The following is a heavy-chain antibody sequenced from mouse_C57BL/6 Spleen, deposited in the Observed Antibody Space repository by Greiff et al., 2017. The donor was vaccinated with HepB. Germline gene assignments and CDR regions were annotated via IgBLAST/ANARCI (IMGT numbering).Heavy chain of an antibody. D-gene: IGHD1-1*01. V-gene: IGHV1-55*01. CDR3: ARGVYYYGSSYGGFAY. J-gene: IGHJ3*01. Sequence: QVQLQQSGAELVKPGASVKMSCKASGYTFTSYWITWVKQRPGQGLEWIGDIYPGSGSTNYNEKFKSKATLTVDTSSSTAYMQLSSLTSEDSAVYYCARGVYYYGSSYGGFAYWGQGTLVTVSA. CDR1: GYTFTSYW. CDR2: IYPGSGST.